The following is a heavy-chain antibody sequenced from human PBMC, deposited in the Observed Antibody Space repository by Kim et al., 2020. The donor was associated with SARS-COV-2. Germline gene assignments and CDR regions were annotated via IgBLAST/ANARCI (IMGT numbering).Heavy chain of an antibody. CDR3: ARDRYGDYYCDY. Sequence: YYADSVKGRFTICRDNAKNALYLQMNSLRAEDTAVYYCARDRYGDYYCDYWGQGTLVTVSS. J-gene: IGHJ4*02. D-gene: IGHD4-17*01. V-gene: IGHV3-66*01.